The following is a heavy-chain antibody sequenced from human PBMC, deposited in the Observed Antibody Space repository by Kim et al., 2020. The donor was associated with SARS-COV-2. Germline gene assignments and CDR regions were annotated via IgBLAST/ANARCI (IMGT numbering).Heavy chain of an antibody. CDR3: ARSYGSGPTVFDY. V-gene: IGHV1-18*01. Sequence: AQTLQGRLTRTTDASTSTAYMELTSLRSDDTAVYYCARSYGSGPTVFDYWGQGTLVTVSS. D-gene: IGHD3-10*01. J-gene: IGHJ4*02.